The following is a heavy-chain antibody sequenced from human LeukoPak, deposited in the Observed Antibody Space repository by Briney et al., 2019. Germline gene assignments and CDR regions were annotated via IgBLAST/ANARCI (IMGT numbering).Heavy chain of an antibody. J-gene: IGHJ4*02. V-gene: IGHV3-9*01. CDR1: GFTFSSYG. Sequence: GGSLRLSCAASGFTFSSYGMNWVRQAPGKGLEWVSGISWNSGSIGYADSVKGRFTISRDNAKNSLYLQMNSLRAEDTALYYCAKDIGGVSYYFDYWGQGTLVTVSS. CDR3: AKDIGGVSYYFDY. CDR2: ISWNSGSI. D-gene: IGHD3-16*01.